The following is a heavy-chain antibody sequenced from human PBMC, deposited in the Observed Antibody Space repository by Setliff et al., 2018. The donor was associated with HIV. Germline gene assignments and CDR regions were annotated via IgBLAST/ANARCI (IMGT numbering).Heavy chain of an antibody. V-gene: IGHV1-3*01. CDR1: GYTFIGYG. CDR3: ARAGYLLHYFDS. D-gene: IGHD1-26*01. J-gene: IGHJ4*02. Sequence: ASVKVSCKASGYTFIGYGINWVRQAPGQGLEWMGWINGGNAITKFSQKFQGRVTFTRDTSASTAYMELSSPRSEDTAVYYCARAGYLLHYFDSWGQGTLVTVSS. CDR2: INGGNAIT.